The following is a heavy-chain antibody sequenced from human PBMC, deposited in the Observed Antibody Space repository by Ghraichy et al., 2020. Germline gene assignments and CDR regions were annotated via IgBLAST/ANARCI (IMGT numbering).Heavy chain of an antibody. CDR1: GGSISSGGYY. CDR3: ARDRGDYGTFDY. CDR2: IYYSGST. V-gene: IGHV4-31*03. D-gene: IGHD4-17*01. Sequence: SETLSLTCTVSGGSISSGGYYWSWIRQHPGKGLEWIGYIYYSGSTYYNPSLKSRVTISVDTSKNQFSLKLSSVTAADTAVYYCARDRGDYGTFDYWGQGTLVTVSS. J-gene: IGHJ4*02.